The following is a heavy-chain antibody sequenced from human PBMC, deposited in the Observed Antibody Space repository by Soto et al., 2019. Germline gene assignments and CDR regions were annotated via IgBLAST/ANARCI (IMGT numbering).Heavy chain of an antibody. CDR3: ARQGECASTSCYGL. J-gene: IGHJ4*02. V-gene: IGHV4-39*01. CDR1: DASISGSSHY. D-gene: IGHD2-2*01. CDR2: VFSDGTA. Sequence: QVQLQDSGPGLVKPSETLSLTCTVSDASISGSSHYWGWIRQPPGKGLEWIANVFSDGTAYYSPSLLSRVVVSVDTSRNQISLRLRSLTTADTALYYCARQGECASTSCYGLWGQGTLVTVSS.